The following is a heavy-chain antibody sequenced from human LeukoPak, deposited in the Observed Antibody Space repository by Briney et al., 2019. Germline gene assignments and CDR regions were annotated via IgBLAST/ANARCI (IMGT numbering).Heavy chain of an antibody. D-gene: IGHD3-9*01. J-gene: IGHJ4*02. CDR2: ISGDGSST. CDR3: AKGGGDYDILTGYYQFADY. CDR1: GFTFDDYA. Sequence: GGSLRLSCAASGFTFDDYAMHWVRQAPGKGLEWVSLISGDGSSTYYADSVKGRFTISRDNSKNSLYLQMNSLRTEDTALYYCAKGGGDYDILTGYYQFADYWGQGTLVTVSS. V-gene: IGHV3-43*02.